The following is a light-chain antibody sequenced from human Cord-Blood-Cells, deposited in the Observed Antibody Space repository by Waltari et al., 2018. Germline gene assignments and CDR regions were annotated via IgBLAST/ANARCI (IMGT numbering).Light chain of an antibody. CDR2: EVS. V-gene: IGLV2-14*01. CDR1: SSDVGGSNY. J-gene: IGLJ2*01. CDR3: SSYTSSSTVV. Sequence: SALTQPASVSGSPGQSITISCTGTSSDVGGSNYVSWYQQHPGKAPKLMIYEVSYRPSGVSNRCSGSRSGNTAALIISGLQAEDEADYYCSSYTSSSTVVFGGGTKLTVL.